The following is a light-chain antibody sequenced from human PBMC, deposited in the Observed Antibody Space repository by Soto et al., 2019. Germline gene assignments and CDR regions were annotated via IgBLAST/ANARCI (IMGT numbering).Light chain of an antibody. V-gene: IGKV3-20*01. CDR3: QQSYSTPLT. CDR2: GAS. CDR1: QSVSSSY. J-gene: IGKJ4*01. Sequence: EIVLTQSLDTLSVSPGEKATLSCLASQSVSSSYLAWYQQKPGQAPRLLIYGASSRATGIPDRFSGSGSGTDFTLTISSLQPEDFATYYCQQSYSTPLTFGGGTKVDI.